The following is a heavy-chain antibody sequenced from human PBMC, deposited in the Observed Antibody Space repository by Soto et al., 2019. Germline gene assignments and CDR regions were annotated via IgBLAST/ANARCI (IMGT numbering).Heavy chain of an antibody. Sequence: SETLSLTCTVSGGSISSYYWSWIRQPPGKGLEWIGYIYYSGSTNYNPSLKSRVTISVDTSKNQFSLKLSSVTAADTAVYYCARLNLDRGGDYDYWGQGTLVTVSS. J-gene: IGHJ4*02. CDR2: IYYSGST. CDR1: GGSISSYY. CDR3: ARLNLDRGGDYDY. V-gene: IGHV4-59*08. D-gene: IGHD4-17*01.